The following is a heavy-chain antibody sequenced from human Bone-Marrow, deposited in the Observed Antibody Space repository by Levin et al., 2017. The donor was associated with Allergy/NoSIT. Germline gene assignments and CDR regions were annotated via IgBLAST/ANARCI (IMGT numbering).Heavy chain of an antibody. CDR1: GFTFDDFG. J-gene: IGHJ6*02. V-gene: IGHV3-9*01. Sequence: SGGSLRLSCAASGFTFDDFGMQWVRQAPGKGLEWVSSITWNSGKIAYADSVKGRFTISRDNAKNSLYLQMNSLRVEDTALYYCAKDITGTYQYYFGLDVWGQGTTVTVSS. CDR3: AKDITGTYQYYFGLDV. D-gene: IGHD1-14*01. CDR2: ITWNSGKI.